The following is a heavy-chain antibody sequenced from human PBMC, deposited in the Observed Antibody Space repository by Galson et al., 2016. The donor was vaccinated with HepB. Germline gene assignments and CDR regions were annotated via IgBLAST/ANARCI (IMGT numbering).Heavy chain of an antibody. Sequence: LSLTCAVSGGSISRDIFYWGWIRQPPGKGLEWIGDIYYSGYTNYNPSLRSRLTMSVDTSKNQFSLKLSSVTAADTAIYYCARTLKFRDDYSKNYYYHGMDVWGKGTTVTVSS. J-gene: IGHJ6*04. CDR3: ARTLKFRDDYSKNYYYHGMDV. CDR2: IYYSGYT. D-gene: IGHD4-11*01. V-gene: IGHV4-39*01. CDR1: GGSISRDIFY.